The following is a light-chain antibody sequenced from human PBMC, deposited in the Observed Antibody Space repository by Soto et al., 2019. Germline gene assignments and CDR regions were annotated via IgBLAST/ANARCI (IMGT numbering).Light chain of an antibody. CDR1: QGISNF. V-gene: IGKV1-27*01. CDR2: AAS. J-gene: IGKJ4*01. CDR3: QKYNSAPSLT. Sequence: DIQMTQSPSSLSASVGDRVGITCRASQGISNFLAWYQHKPGKVPKLLIYAASTLQSGVPSRFSGSGSGTDFTLTISSLQPEDVATYYCQKYNSAPSLTFGGGTKVEIK.